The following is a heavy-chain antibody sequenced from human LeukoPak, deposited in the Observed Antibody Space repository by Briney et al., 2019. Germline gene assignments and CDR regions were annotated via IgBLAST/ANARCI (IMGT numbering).Heavy chain of an antibody. J-gene: IGHJ4*02. D-gene: IGHD2-2*01. CDR1: GCTFSSYA. Sequence: ASVKVSCKASGCTFSSYAISWVRQAPGQGLEWMGGIIPMFGTAKYAQKFQGRVTITADESTSTAYMELSSLRSEDTAVYYCARGRCSSTSCYSDYWGQGTLVTVSS. CDR2: IIPMFGTA. V-gene: IGHV1-69*13. CDR3: ARGRCSSTSCYSDY.